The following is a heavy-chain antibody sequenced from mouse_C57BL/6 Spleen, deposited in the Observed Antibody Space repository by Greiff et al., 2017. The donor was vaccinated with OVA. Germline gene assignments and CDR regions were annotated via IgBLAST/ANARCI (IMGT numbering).Heavy chain of an antibody. D-gene: IGHD3-3*01. CDR3: ARPGTGFDY. V-gene: IGHV5-6*01. J-gene: IGHJ2*01. Sequence: EVKVVESGGDLVKPGGSLKLSCAASGFTFSSYGMSWVRQTPDKRLEWVATISSGGSYTYYPDSVKGRFTISRDNAKNTLYLQMSRLKSEDTAMYYCARPGTGFDYWGQGTTLTVSS. CDR2: ISSGGSYT. CDR1: GFTFSSYG.